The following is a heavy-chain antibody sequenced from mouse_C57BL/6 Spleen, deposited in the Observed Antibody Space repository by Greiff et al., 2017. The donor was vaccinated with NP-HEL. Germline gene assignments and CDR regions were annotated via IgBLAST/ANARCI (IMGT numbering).Heavy chain of an antibody. J-gene: IGHJ2*01. D-gene: IGHD1-1*01. Sequence: QVTLKECGPGILQSSQTLSLTCSFSGFSLSTSGMGVSWIRQPSGNGLEWLAHIYWADDKRYNPSLKSRLTISKDTSRNQVFLKITSVDTADTETYYCARSYYCGSEGAFDYWGQGTTLTVSS. CDR3: ARSYYCGSEGAFDY. CDR2: IYWADDK. CDR1: GFSLSTSGMG. V-gene: IGHV8-12*01.